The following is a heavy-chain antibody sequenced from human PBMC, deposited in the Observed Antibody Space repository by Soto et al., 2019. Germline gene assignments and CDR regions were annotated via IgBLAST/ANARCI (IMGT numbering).Heavy chain of an antibody. CDR3: ARDAFSVVVVPAARTGDYGMDV. D-gene: IGHD2-2*01. J-gene: IGHJ6*02. CDR1: GFTFSDYY. V-gene: IGHV3-11*01. CDR2: ISSSGSTI. Sequence: GGSLRLSCAASGFTFSDYYMSWIRQAPGKGLEWVSYISSSGSTIYYADSVKGRFTISRDNAKNSLYLQMNSLRAGDTAVYYCARDAFSVVVVPAARTGDYGMDVWGQGTTVTVSS.